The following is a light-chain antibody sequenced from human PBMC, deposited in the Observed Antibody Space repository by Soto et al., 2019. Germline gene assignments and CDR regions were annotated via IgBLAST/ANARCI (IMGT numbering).Light chain of an antibody. V-gene: IGLV2-14*03. CDR1: SSDVGGYNY. CDR3: SSYTSSSTYV. Sequence: QSALTQPAPVSGSPGQSITISCTGTSSDVGGYNYVSWYQHHPGKAPKLLIYDVSNRPSGVSNRFSGSKSGNTASLTISGLQAEDEADYYCSSYTSSSTYVFGTGTQLTVL. CDR2: DVS. J-gene: IGLJ1*01.